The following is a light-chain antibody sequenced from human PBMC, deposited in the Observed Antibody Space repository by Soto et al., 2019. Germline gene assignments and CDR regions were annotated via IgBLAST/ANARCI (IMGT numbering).Light chain of an antibody. CDR3: MQTSQFPRT. CDR2: KVS. J-gene: IGKJ1*01. V-gene: IGKV2-24*01. CDR1: QNLVGSDGNSY. Sequence: DIVMTQTPLSTAVTLGQAANNSCRSSQNLVGSDGNSYLSWLQQRPGQPPRLLIYKVSHRFSGVPDRFSGSGAGTDFTLKISRVEADDVGVYYCMQTSQFPRTFGQGTKVEIK.